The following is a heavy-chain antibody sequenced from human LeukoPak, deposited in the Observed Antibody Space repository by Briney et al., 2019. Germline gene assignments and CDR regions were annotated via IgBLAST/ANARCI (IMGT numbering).Heavy chain of an antibody. CDR3: ARKGMAAGVNNGFDP. CDR2: ISDSGGST. D-gene: IGHD6-13*01. Sequence: GGSLRLSCVASGFSFSGYPMRWVRQAPGKGLEWVSAISDSGGSTDYADSVKGRVTISRDNSKNTLYLQMNSMRLEDTAVYYCARKGMAAGVNNGFDPWGQGTLVTVSS. CDR1: GFSFSGYP. J-gene: IGHJ5*02. V-gene: IGHV3-23*01.